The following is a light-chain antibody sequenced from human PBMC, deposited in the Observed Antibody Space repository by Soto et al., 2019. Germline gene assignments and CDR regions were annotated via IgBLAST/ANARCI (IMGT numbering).Light chain of an antibody. CDR1: QTVSNSH. Sequence: IVLTQSPGTLSLSPGERATLSCKASQTVSNSHIAWYQQKPGQAPRLLIYGASSRATGSPDRFSGSGSGTDFTLTISRLEPEDFAVYYCQQYGSSPLTFGGGTKVEIK. CDR2: GAS. CDR3: QQYGSSPLT. V-gene: IGKV3-20*01. J-gene: IGKJ4*01.